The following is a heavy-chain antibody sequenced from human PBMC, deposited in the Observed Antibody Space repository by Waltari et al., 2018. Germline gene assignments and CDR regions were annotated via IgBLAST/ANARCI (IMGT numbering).Heavy chain of an antibody. CDR3: ARGFEYSSSDGLDY. CDR2: INAGNGNT. Sequence: SVTVSCKASGYTFTSYAMHWVRQAPGQRLEWMGWINAGNGNTKYSQKFQGRVTITRDTSASTAYMELSSLRSEDTAVYYCARGFEYSSSDGLDYWGQGTLVTVSS. D-gene: IGHD6-6*01. CDR1: GYTFTSYA. J-gene: IGHJ4*02. V-gene: IGHV1-3*01.